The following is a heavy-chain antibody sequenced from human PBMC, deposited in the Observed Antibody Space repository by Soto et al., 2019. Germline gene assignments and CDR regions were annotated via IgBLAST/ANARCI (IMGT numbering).Heavy chain of an antibody. CDR1: GFTFSSYA. Sequence: GGSLRLSCAASGFTFSSYAMSWVRQAPGKGLEWVSAISGSGGSTYYADSVKGRFTISRDNSKNTLYLQMNSLRAEDTAVFYCAKGPLGLMIVVVYFDYRGQGPLLTGSS. CDR3: AKGPLGLMIVVVYFDY. J-gene: IGHJ4*02. D-gene: IGHD3-22*01. CDR2: ISGSGGST. V-gene: IGHV3-23*01.